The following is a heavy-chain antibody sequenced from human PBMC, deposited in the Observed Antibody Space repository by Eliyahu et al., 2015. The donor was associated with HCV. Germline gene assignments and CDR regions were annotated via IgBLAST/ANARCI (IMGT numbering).Heavy chain of an antibody. CDR1: GFTFSNYG. CDR2: IWHDGSNK. J-gene: IGHJ4*02. Sequence: QVQLVESGGGVVQPGRSLRLSCAASGFTFSNYGMHWVRQAPGKGLEWVAVIWHDGSNKDYVDSVKGRFTISRDNSKNTLYLQMNSLRSDDTAVYYCVRDVGGYEFDYWGQGTLVTVSS. CDR3: VRDVGGYEFDY. D-gene: IGHD5-12*01. V-gene: IGHV3-33*01.